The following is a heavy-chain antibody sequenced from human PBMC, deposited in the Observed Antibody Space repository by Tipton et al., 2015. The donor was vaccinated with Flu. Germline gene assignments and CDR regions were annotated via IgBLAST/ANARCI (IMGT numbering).Heavy chain of an antibody. CDR3: ARERRGGWPFYDAFDF. CDR1: SGSISSYY. J-gene: IGHJ3*01. Sequence: LRLSCSVSSGSISSYYWSWTRQPAGKGLEWIGRVYIGGRTNYNPSLKSRVTMSVDLFKNQISLRLSSVTAADTAVYYCARERRGGWPFYDAFDFWGQGTMVTVSS. D-gene: IGHD6-19*01. V-gene: IGHV4-4*07. CDR2: VYIGGRT.